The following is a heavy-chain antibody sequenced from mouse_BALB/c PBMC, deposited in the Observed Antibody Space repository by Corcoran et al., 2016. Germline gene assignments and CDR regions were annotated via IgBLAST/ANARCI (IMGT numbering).Heavy chain of an antibody. V-gene: IGHV9-1*02. D-gene: IGHD2-1*01. CDR3: ARSGGNPFAY. CDR1: GYTFTNYG. CDR2: INTYTGEP. Sequence: QIQLVQSGPELKKPGETVKISCKASGYTFTNYGMNWVKQAPGKGLKWMGWINTYTGEPTYADDFKGRFAFSLETSASTAYLQINNLKNEDMATYVCARSGGNPFAYWGQGTLVTVSA. J-gene: IGHJ3*01.